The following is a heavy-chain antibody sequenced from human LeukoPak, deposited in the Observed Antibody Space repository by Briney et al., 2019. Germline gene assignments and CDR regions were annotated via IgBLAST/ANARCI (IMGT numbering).Heavy chain of an antibody. CDR1: GGSFSGYY. CDR3: ARGGKRWLQLVGFGY. V-gene: IGHV4-34*01. CDR2: INHSGST. J-gene: IGHJ4*02. Sequence: SETLSLTCAVYGGSFSGYYWSWIRQPPGKGLEWIGEINHSGSTNYNPSLKSRVTISVDTSKNQFSLKLSSVTATDTAVYYCARGGKRWLQLVGFGYWGQGTLVTVSS. D-gene: IGHD5-24*01.